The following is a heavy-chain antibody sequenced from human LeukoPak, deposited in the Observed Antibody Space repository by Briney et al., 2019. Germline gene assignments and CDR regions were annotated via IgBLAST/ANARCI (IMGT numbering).Heavy chain of an antibody. CDR2: ISYDGSNK. Sequence: PGGSLRLSCAASGFTFSSYAMHWVRQAPGKGLEWVAVISYDGSNKYYADSVKGRFTISRDNSKNTLYLQMNSLGAEDTAVYYCARDSEITMVRGVIDYWGQGTLVTVSS. J-gene: IGHJ4*02. CDR3: ARDSEITMVRGVIDY. V-gene: IGHV3-30*04. D-gene: IGHD3-10*01. CDR1: GFTFSSYA.